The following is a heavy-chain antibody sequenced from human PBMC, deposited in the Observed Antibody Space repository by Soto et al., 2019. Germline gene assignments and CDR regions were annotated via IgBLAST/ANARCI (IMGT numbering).Heavy chain of an antibody. CDR2: ISAYNGNT. D-gene: IGHD3-10*01. J-gene: IGHJ4*02. Sequence: GASVKVXCKASGYTXTSYGISWVRQSPGQGLEWMGWISAYNGNTNYAQKLQGRVTMTTDTSTSTAYMELRSLRSDDTAVYYCASGYLYGSGSYYPVDYWGQGTLVTVSS. V-gene: IGHV1-18*01. CDR3: ASGYLYGSGSYYPVDY. CDR1: GYTXTSYG.